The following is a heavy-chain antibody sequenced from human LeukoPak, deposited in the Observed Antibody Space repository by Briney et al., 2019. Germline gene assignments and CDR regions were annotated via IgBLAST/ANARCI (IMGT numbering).Heavy chain of an antibody. D-gene: IGHD6-19*01. J-gene: IGHJ4*02. CDR2: IIPIFVTA. CDR3: ARDRPEYSSGWYYFDY. Sequence: SLKISCKTSGVTFSSYAISWVRQAPGHGLEWMGGIIPIFVTANYAQKFQGRVTITADESTSTAYMELSSLRSEDTAVYYCARDRPEYSSGWYYFDYWGQGTLVTVSS. CDR1: GVTFSSYA. V-gene: IGHV1-69*13.